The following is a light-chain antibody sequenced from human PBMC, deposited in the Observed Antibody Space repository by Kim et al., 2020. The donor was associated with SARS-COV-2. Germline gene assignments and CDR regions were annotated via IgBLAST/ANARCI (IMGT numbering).Light chain of an antibody. J-gene: IGKJ4*01. CDR2: DTS. CDR1: QSVSSY. Sequence: LSPGERATLSRRASQSVSSYLAWYQQKPGQAPRLLIYDTSNRATGIPARFSGSGSGTDFTLTISSLDPEDFAVYYCQQRGNWPLTFGGGTKVDIK. CDR3: QQRGNWPLT. V-gene: IGKV3-11*01.